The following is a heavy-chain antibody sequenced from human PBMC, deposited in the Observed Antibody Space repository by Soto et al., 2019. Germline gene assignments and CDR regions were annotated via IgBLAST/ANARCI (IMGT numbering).Heavy chain of an antibody. CDR1: GYTFTSYA. CDR2: LNAGNGNT. J-gene: IGHJ4*02. CDR3: ARGPGGPDGPGDY. Sequence: QVQLVQSGAEVKKPGASVKISCKASGYTFTSYAMHWVRQAPGQSLEWMGWLNAGNGNTKYSQKFPARVTITRETAARTAYMELSSLRSEDTAVYYCARGPGGPDGPGDYWGQGTLVTISS. D-gene: IGHD2-15*01. V-gene: IGHV1-3*01.